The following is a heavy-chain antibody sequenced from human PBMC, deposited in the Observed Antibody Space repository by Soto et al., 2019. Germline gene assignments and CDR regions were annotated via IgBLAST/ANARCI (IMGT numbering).Heavy chain of an antibody. CDR3: AKATNQNYYDTSGYYFGVDV. D-gene: IGHD3-22*01. CDR1: EFTFRSHG. CDR2: ISYDGSKK. V-gene: IGHV3-30*18. Sequence: GGSLRLSCAASEFTFRSHGMHWVRQAPGKGLEWVAVISYDGSKKYYADSVKGRFTISRDNSKDTLYPQMNSLRAEDTAVYYCAKATNQNYYDTSGYYFGVDVWGQGTTVTVSS. J-gene: IGHJ6*02.